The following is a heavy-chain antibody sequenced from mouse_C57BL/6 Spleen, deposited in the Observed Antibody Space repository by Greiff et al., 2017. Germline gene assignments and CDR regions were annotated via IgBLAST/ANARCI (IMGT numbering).Heavy chain of an antibody. CDR3: ARGGLRRLNAIDY. CDR1: GYTFTSYW. D-gene: IGHD2-4*01. Sequence: QVQLQQPGAELVKPGASVKLSCKASGYTFTSYWMHWVKQRPIQGLEWIGNIDPSDSETHYNQKFKDKATLTVDKSSSTAYMQLSSLTSEDSAVYYCARGGLRRLNAIDYWGQGTSVTVSS. CDR2: IDPSDSET. J-gene: IGHJ4*01. V-gene: IGHV1-52*01.